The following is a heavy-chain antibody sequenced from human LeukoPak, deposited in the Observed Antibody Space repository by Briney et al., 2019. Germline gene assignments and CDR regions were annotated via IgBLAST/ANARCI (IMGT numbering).Heavy chain of an antibody. CDR1: GFTFSSYA. D-gene: IGHD6-19*01. Sequence: GGSLRLSCAASGFTFSSYAMTWVRQAPGKGLEWVSALSDSGASKYYADSVKGRFTISRDNSKNTLYLQMNSLRADDTAVYYCANGVAVAGAFDYWGQGTLVTVSS. V-gene: IGHV3-23*01. CDR2: LSDSGASK. J-gene: IGHJ4*02. CDR3: ANGVAVAGAFDY.